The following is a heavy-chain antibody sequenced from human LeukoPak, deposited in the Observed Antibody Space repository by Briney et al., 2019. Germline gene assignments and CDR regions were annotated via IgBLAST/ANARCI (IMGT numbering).Heavy chain of an antibody. CDR2: FDPEDGET. V-gene: IGHV1-24*01. CDR3: ATDGRAGDFWSGYFPTNWFDP. D-gene: IGHD3-3*01. Sequence: ASVTVSCKVSGYTLTELSMHWVRQAPGKGREWMGGFDPEDGETIYAQKFQGRVTMTEDTSTDTAYMELSSLRSEDTAVYYCATDGRAGDFWSGYFPTNWFDPWGQGTLVTVSS. J-gene: IGHJ5*02. CDR1: GYTLTELS.